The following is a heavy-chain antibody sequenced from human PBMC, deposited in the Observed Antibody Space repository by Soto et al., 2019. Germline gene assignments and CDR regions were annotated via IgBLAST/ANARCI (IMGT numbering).Heavy chain of an antibody. D-gene: IGHD6-6*01. J-gene: IGHJ4*02. CDR1: GGTFSSYA. CDR3: ARVWEEYSSSPQTPLYY. V-gene: IGHV1-69*13. CDR2: IIPIFGTA. Sequence: ASVKVSFKASGGTFSSYAISWLRQAPGQGLEWMGGIIPIFGTANYAQKFQGRVTITADESTSTAYMELSSLRSEDTAVYYCARVWEEYSSSPQTPLYYWGQGTLVTVSS.